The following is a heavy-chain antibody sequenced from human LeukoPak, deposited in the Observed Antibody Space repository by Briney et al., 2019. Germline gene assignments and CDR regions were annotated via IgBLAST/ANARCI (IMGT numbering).Heavy chain of an antibody. CDR2: IKHDGSEE. Sequence: GGSLRLSCAASGFTFSSYWMTWVRQAPGKGLEWVANIKHDGSEEYYVDSVKGRFTISRDNARNSLYLQMNSLRAEDTAVYYCVRDLFDDYSLDYWGQGTLVTVSS. V-gene: IGHV3-7*01. D-gene: IGHD3-16*01. CDR1: GFTFSSYW. CDR3: VRDLFDDYSLDY. J-gene: IGHJ4*02.